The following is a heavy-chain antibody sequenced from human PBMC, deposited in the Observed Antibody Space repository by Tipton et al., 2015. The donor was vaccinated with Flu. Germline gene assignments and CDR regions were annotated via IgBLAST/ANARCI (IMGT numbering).Heavy chain of an antibody. D-gene: IGHD3-3*01. V-gene: IGHV4-39*07. Sequence: SCTVSGGSISSSSYYWGWIRQPPGKGLEWIGSIYYSGSTYYKPSLKSRVTISVDTSKNQFSLKLSSLTAADTAVYYCARVSPPVGFWSGNDAFDIWGQGKMVTVSS. J-gene: IGHJ3*02. CDR2: IYYSGST. CDR3: ARVSPPVGFWSGNDAFDI. CDR1: GGSISSSSYY.